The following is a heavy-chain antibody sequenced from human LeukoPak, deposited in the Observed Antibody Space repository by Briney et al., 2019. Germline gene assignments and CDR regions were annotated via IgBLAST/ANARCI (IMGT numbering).Heavy chain of an antibody. D-gene: IGHD1-14*01. CDR2: IYSGGST. V-gene: IGHV3-66*02. J-gene: IGHJ6*03. CDR3: ARDRRTGRRIGYYYYMDV. CDR1: GFTVSSNY. Sequence: PGGSLRLSCAASGFTVSSNYMSWVRQAPGKGLEWVSVIYSGGSTYYADSVKGRLTISRDNSKNTLYLQMNSLRAEDTAVYYCARDRRTGRRIGYYYYMDVWGKGTTVTVSS.